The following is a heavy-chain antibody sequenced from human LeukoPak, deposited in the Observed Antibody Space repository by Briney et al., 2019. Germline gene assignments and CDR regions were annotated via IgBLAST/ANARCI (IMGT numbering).Heavy chain of an antibody. D-gene: IGHD3-10*01. V-gene: IGHV3-48*03. CDR3: ARDTDMVRGVTSFGFSSFDL. J-gene: IGHJ2*01. Sequence: GGSLRLSCAASGFTFSSYEMNWVRQAPGKGLEWVSYISSSGSTIYYADSVKGRFTISRDNAKNSLYLQMNSLRAEDTAVYYCARDTDMVRGVTSFGFSSFDLWGRGTLVTVSS. CDR1: GFTFSSYE. CDR2: ISSSGSTI.